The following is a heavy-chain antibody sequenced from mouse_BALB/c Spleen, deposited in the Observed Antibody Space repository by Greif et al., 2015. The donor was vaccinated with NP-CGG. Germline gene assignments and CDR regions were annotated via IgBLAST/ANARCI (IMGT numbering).Heavy chain of an antibody. CDR2: INPSTGYT. CDR1: GYTFTSYW. CDR3: ARNPYFDY. V-gene: IGHV1-7*01. Sequence: QVQLKQSGAELAKPGASVKMSCKASGYTFTSYWMHWVKQRPGQGLEWIGYINPSTGYTEYNQKFKDKATLTADKSSSTAYMQLSSLTSEDSAVYYCARNPYFDYWGQGTTLTVSS. J-gene: IGHJ2*01.